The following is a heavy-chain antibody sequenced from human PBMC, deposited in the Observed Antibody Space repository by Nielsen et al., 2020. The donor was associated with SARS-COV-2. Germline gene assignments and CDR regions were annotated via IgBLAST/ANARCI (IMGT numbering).Heavy chain of an antibody. D-gene: IGHD6-13*01. V-gene: IGHV3-23*01. CDR2: ISGSGGST. Sequence: GESLKISCAASGFTFSSYAMSWVRQAPGKGLEWVSAISGSGGSTYYADSVKGRFTISRDKAKNSLYLQMNSLRAEDTAVYYCAREDHLYSSRRYYFDYWGQGTLVTVSS. CDR1: GFTFSSYA. CDR3: AREDHLYSSRRYYFDY. J-gene: IGHJ4*02.